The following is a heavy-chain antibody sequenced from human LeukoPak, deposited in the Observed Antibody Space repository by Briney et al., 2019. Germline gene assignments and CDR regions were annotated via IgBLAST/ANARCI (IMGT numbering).Heavy chain of an antibody. CDR1: GFTFSSYA. Sequence: PGGSLRLSCAASGFTFSSYAMSWVRQAPGKGLEWVSAISVSGGSTYYADSVKGRFTISRDNSKNTLYLQMNSLRAEDTAVYYCAKRELLWFGEPSSFDYWGQGTLVTVSS. CDR3: AKRELLWFGEPSSFDY. CDR2: ISVSGGST. D-gene: IGHD3-10*01. V-gene: IGHV3-23*01. J-gene: IGHJ4*02.